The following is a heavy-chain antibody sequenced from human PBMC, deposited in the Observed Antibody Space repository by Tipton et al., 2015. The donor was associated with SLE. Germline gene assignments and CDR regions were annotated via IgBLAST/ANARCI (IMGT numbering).Heavy chain of an antibody. J-gene: IGHJ4*02. V-gene: IGHV4-4*07. CDR2: LYTSGST. CDR1: GGSISNHH. Sequence: TLSLTCTVSGGSISNHHWSWIRQSAGNRLEWIGRLYTSGSTNYNPSLQSRASMSLDTSKNQFSLKLSSVTAADTAVYYCARHCGHSYGYLNIDFWGQGSLVTVSS. D-gene: IGHD5-18*01. CDR3: ARHCGHSYGYLNIDF.